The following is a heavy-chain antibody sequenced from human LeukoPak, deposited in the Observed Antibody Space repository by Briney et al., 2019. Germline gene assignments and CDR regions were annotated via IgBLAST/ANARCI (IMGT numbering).Heavy chain of an antibody. Sequence: PSETLSLTCTVSGASISRTYYYWGWIRQPPGKGLEWIGSIHYGGSTYYSPSLESRVTISVDTSKNQFSLKLNSVTAADTAVYYCARHGSGSYYNILGVYYFGYWGQGTLVTVSS. V-gene: IGHV4-39*01. CDR2: IHYGGST. CDR3: ARHGSGSYYNILGVYYFGY. D-gene: IGHD3-10*01. CDR1: GASISRTYYY. J-gene: IGHJ4*02.